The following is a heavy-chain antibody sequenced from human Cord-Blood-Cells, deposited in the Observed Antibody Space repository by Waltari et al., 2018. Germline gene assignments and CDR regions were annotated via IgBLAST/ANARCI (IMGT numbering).Heavy chain of an antibody. CDR2: ISGSGGST. CDR1: GFTFSSYA. Sequence: EVQLLESGGGLVQPGGSLRLSCAASGFTFSSYAMSWVRQAPGKGLEWVSAISGSGGSTYYADSVTGQFTISRNNSKNTLYLQMNSLRAEDTAVYYCAKGRRHALDYWGQGTLVTVSS. CDR3: AKGRRHALDY. J-gene: IGHJ4*02. D-gene: IGHD2-2*01. V-gene: IGHV3-23*01.